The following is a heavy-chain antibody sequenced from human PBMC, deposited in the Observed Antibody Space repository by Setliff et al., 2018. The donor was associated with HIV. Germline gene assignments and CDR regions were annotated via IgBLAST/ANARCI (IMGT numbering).Heavy chain of an antibody. J-gene: IGHJ4*02. CDR3: ARVHYSWDSFDY. V-gene: IGHV4-4*08. CDR2: IYTSGST. Sequence: SETLSLTCTVSGGSIRSFFWSWIRQPPGKGLEWIGHIYTSGSTNYNPSLKSRVTMSVDTSKNQFSLNLSSVTAADTAVYYCARVHYSWDSFDYWGQGTLVTVSS. D-gene: IGHD2-15*01. CDR1: GGSIRSFF.